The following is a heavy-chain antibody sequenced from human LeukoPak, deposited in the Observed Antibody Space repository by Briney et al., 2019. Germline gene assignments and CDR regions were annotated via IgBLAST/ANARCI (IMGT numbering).Heavy chain of an antibody. CDR3: ARGRADAGGY. D-gene: IGHD2-2*01. V-gene: IGHV4-59*01. Sequence: SETLSLTCTVSGGSISSYYWYWIWQPPGPGLEWIGYIYYSGSTNYNPSLKSRVTISVDTSKSQFSLNLSSVAAADTAVYYCARGRADAGGYWGQGTLVTVSS. CDR1: GGSISSYY. CDR2: IYYSGST. J-gene: IGHJ4*02.